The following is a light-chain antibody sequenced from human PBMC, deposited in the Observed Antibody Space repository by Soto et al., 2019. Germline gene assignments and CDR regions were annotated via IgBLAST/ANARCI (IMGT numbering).Light chain of an antibody. CDR2: AVS. J-gene: IGKJ1*01. CDR1: QSMSTY. CDR3: LHEYNYTWT. Sequence: DIQSTQAPSSLSASVGDRFTITCRASQSMSTYLNWYPPKPGKDPNILIYAVSTLQSGVPSRFSGSGSGADFNLPISRLQTDDFATYSCLHEYNYTWTFGQGTKVDI. V-gene: IGKV1-39*01.